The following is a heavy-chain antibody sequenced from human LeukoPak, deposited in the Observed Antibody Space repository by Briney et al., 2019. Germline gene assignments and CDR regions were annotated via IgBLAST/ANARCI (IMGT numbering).Heavy chain of an antibody. D-gene: IGHD5-12*01. Sequence: PSASVKVSCKAPGGTFSSYAISWVRQAPGQGLEWMGGIIPIFGTANYAQKFQGRVTITTDESTSTAYMELSSLRSEDTAVYYCARDSGYSSDDAYWGQGTLVTVSS. CDR2: IIPIFGTA. J-gene: IGHJ4*02. CDR3: ARDSGYSSDDAY. V-gene: IGHV1-69*05. CDR1: GGTFSSYA.